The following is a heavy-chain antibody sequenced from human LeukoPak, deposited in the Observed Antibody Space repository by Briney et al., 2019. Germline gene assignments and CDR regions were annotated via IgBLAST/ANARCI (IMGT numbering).Heavy chain of an antibody. CDR1: GFTFSNYA. CDR3: ARGESVTTPNYYYYYMDV. Sequence: GGSLRLSCAASGFTFSNYAMSWVRQAPGKGLEWVANIKQDGSEKYYVDSVKGRFTISRDNAKNSLYLQMNSLRAEDTAVYYCARGESVTTPNYYYYYMDVWGKGTTVTVSS. D-gene: IGHD4-17*01. V-gene: IGHV3-7*01. CDR2: IKQDGSEK. J-gene: IGHJ6*03.